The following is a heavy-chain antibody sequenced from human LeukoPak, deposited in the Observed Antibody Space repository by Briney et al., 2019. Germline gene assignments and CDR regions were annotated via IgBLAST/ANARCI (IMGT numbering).Heavy chain of an antibody. CDR1: GGSISRYY. CDR3: ARSAGYSSGWTSFDY. V-gene: IGHV4-4*07. CDR2: IYTSGST. Sequence: SETLSLTCTVSGGSISRYYWSWIRQPAGKGLEWIGRIYTSGSTNYNPSLKSRVTMSVDTSKNQFSLKLSSMTAADTAVYYCARSAGYSSGWTSFDYWGQGTLVTVSS. J-gene: IGHJ4*02. D-gene: IGHD6-19*01.